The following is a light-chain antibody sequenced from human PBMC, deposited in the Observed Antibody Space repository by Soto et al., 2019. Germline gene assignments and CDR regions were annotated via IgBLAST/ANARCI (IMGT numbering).Light chain of an antibody. CDR3: LQDINYPWT. Sequence: EIVLTQSPGTLSLSPGGRATLSCRASQSLSSNYVAWYQQTPGQAPRLLIYGASSRATGIPDRFRGSGSGTAFTLAISSLQPEDSATYYCLQDINYPWTFAQGTKV. V-gene: IGKV3-20*01. J-gene: IGKJ1*01. CDR2: GAS. CDR1: QSLSSNY.